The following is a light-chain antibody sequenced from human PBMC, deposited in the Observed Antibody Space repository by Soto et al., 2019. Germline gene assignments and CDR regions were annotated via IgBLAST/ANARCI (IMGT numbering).Light chain of an antibody. V-gene: IGKV1-5*03. CDR3: QQYSAYWT. CDR1: QTVSNW. J-gene: IGKJ1*01. Sequence: DIQLTQSPSTLSASVGDRVTITCRASQTVSNWLAWFQQKPGKALRLLIHKASSLGSGVPSRFSGSGSGTEFTLTISSLQPEDFATYFCQQYSAYWTFGQGTKVEIK. CDR2: KAS.